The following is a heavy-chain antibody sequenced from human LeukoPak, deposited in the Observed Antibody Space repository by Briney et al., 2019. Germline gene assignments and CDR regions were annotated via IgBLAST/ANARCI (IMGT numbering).Heavy chain of an antibody. CDR2: MNPNSGNT. V-gene: IGHV1-8*03. J-gene: IGHJ4*02. CDR1: GYTFTSYA. D-gene: IGHD2-2*01. Sequence: ASVKVSCKASGYTFTSYAMNWVRQAPGQGLEWMGWMNPNSGNTGYAQKFQGRVTITRNTSISTAYMELSSLRSEDTAVYYCARGRKDVVVVPEEFDYWGQGTLVTVSS. CDR3: ARGRKDVVVVPEEFDY.